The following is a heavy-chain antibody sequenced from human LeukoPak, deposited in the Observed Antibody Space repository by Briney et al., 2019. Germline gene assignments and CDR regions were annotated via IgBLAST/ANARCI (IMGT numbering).Heavy chain of an antibody. CDR2: ISGSGDST. D-gene: IGHD1-1*01. Sequence: GGSLRLSCAASGFTFSSYAMSWARHAPGEGLEWVSAISGSGDSTYYADSEKRRFTISRDNSKTTLYLQMNSLRAEDTAVYYCATGGDSDAFDIWGQGTMVTVSS. J-gene: IGHJ3*02. V-gene: IGHV3-23*01. CDR3: ATGGDSDAFDI. CDR1: GFTFSSYA.